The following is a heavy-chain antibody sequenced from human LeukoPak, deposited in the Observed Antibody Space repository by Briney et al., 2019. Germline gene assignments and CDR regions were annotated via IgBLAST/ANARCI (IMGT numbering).Heavy chain of an antibody. CDR3: AKDILPVTWD. V-gene: IGHV3-30*18. CDR2: ISHDGNNK. CDR1: GFTFNNYG. J-gene: IGHJ4*02. Sequence: GRSLRLSCAASGFTFNNYGIYWVRQAPGKGLEWVAGISHDGNNKYYADSVKGRFTISRDNSKNTLYLQMNSLRGEDTAVYYCAKDILPVTWDWGQGTLVTVSS. D-gene: IGHD4-17*01.